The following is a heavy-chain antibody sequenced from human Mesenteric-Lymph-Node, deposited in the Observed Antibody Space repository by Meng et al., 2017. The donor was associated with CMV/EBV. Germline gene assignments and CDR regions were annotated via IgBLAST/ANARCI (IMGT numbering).Heavy chain of an antibody. J-gene: IGHJ4*02. Sequence: QLWGPGLLNPSKTLALTCAVVGGSFSGYYWSWSRQPPGKGLEWIGEINHSGSTNYNPSLKSRVTISVDTSKNQFSLKLSSVTAADTAVYYCARHQRWLKSEGGFNYWGQGTPVT. V-gene: IGHV4-34*01. CDR1: GGSFSGYY. CDR2: INHSGST. D-gene: IGHD4-23*01. CDR3: ARHQRWLKSEGGFNY.